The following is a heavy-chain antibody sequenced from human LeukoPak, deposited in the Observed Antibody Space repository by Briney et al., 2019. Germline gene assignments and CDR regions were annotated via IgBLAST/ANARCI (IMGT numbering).Heavy chain of an antibody. J-gene: IGHJ4*02. D-gene: IGHD3-10*01. CDR1: GGSINSYY. CDR3: ARGFATMVRGVVLDF. V-gene: IGHV4-34*01. CDR2: IYHSGST. Sequence: SETLSLTCSVSGGSINSYYWNWIRQPPGKGLEWIGEIYHSGSTNYNPSLKSRVTISVDTSKNQFSLKLNSVTAADTAVYYCARGFATMVRGVVLDFWGQGTLVTVSS.